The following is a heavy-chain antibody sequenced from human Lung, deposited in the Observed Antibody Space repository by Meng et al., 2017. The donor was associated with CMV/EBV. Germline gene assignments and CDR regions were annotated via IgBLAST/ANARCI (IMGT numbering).Heavy chain of an antibody. V-gene: IGHV3-21*04. Sequence: GGSXRLXCAASGFTFKTYTMNWVRQAPGQGLEWVSSISATSSSIYYADSVKGRFTISRDNAKNTLFLQMNSLGVEDTAMYYCAKAAVFEKIVVVPTAIDSWXRGTLVTVSS. D-gene: IGHD2-2*01. J-gene: IGHJ5*01. CDR3: AKAAVFEKIVVVPTAIDS. CDR1: GFTFKTYT. CDR2: ISATSSSI.